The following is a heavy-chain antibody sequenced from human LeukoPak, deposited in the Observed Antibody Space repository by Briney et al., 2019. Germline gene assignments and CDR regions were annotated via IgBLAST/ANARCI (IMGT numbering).Heavy chain of an antibody. J-gene: IGHJ4*02. CDR3: ARRWYYDYVWGSYRLDY. D-gene: IGHD3-16*02. V-gene: IGHV4-34*01. Sequence: PSETLSLTCAVYGGSFSGCYWSWIRQPPGKGLEWIGEINHSGSTNYNPSLKGRVTISVDTSKNQFSLKLSSVTAADTAMYYCARRWYYDYVWGSYRLDYWGQGTLVTVSS. CDR2: INHSGST. CDR1: GGSFSGCY.